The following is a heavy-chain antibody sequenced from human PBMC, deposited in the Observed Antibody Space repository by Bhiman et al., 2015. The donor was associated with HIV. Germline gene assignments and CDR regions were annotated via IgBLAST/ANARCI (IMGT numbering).Heavy chain of an antibody. CDR3: TKDQYSGSYVGGGFDY. D-gene: IGHD1-26*01. CDR1: GFTFSSHS. CDR2: ISSSSYYI. J-gene: IGHJ4*02. Sequence: EVQLVESGGGLVKPGGSLRLSCAASGFTFSSHSMNWVRQAPGKGLEWVSSISSSSYYIYYADSVKGRFTISRDNAKNSLYLQMNSLRAEDTAVYYCTKDQYSGSYVGGGFDYWGQGTLVTVSS. V-gene: IGHV3-21*01.